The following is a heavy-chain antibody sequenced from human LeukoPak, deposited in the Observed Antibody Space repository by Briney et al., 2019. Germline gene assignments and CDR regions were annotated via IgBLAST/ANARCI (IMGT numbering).Heavy chain of an antibody. CDR2: IYTSGST. J-gene: IGHJ5*02. Sequence: PSQTPSLTCTVSGGSISSGSYYWSWIRQPAGRGLEWIGRIYTSGSTNYNPYLKSRVTISVDTSKNQFSLKLSSVTAADTAVYYCAVEGGSGSYPWGQGTLVTVSS. CDR3: AVEGGSGSYP. V-gene: IGHV4-61*02. CDR1: GGSISSGSYY. D-gene: IGHD3-10*01.